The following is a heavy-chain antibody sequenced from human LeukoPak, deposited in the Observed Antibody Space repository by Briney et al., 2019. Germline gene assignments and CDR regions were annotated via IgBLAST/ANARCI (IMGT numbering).Heavy chain of an antibody. CDR2: IYYSGST. D-gene: IGHD3-10*01. V-gene: IGHV4-39*01. CDR3: ARQEGGYYGSGSYYPDYYYYMDV. J-gene: IGHJ6*03. CDR1: GGSISSSSYY. Sequence: PSETLSLTCTVPGGSISSSSYYWGWIRQPPGKGLEWIGSIYYSGSTYYNPSLKSRVTISVDTSKNQFSLKLSSVTAADTAVYYCARQEGGYYGSGSYYPDYYYYMDVWGKGTTVTVSS.